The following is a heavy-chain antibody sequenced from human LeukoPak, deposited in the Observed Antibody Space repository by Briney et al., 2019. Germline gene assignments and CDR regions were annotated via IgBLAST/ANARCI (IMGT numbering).Heavy chain of an antibody. CDR3: TSRYCTTTNCYSFDN. J-gene: IGHJ3*02. CDR2: ISSTSAHI. Sequence: GGSLRLSCAASGLSFNTYSMNWVRQAPGKGLEWVSSISSTSAHIFYADPVKGRFSISRDNAKNSLYLQMNSLRVEDTAVYYCTSRYCTTTNCYSFDNWGQGTLVTVSS. D-gene: IGHD2-2*01. V-gene: IGHV3-21*01. CDR1: GLSFNTYS.